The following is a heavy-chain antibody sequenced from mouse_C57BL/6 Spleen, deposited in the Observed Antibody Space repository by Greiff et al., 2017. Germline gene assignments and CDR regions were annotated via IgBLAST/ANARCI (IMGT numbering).Heavy chain of an antibody. J-gene: IGHJ2*01. CDR3: ARVLLHYGSSYGDY. CDR1: GYTFTSYW. V-gene: IGHV1-7*01. D-gene: IGHD1-1*01. Sequence: QVQLQQSGAELAKPGASVTLSCKASGYTFTSYWMHWVKQRPGQGLEWIGYINPSSGYTRYNQKFKDKATLTADKSSSTAYMQLSGLTYEDSAVDYCARVLLHYGSSYGDYWGQGTTLTVSA. CDR2: INPSSGYT.